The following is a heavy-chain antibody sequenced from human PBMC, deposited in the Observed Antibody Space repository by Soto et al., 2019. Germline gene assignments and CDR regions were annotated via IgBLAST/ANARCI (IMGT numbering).Heavy chain of an antibody. V-gene: IGHV1-2*04. CDR2: INPNSGGT. CDR1: GYTFTGYY. Sequence: GASVKVSCKASGYTFTGYYMHWVRQAPGQGLEWMGWINPNSGGTNYAQKFQGWVTMTRDTSISTAYMELSRLRSDDTAVYYCARADYDFWSGYYTTYNWFDPWGQGTLVTVSS. D-gene: IGHD3-3*01. CDR3: ARADYDFWSGYYTTYNWFDP. J-gene: IGHJ5*02.